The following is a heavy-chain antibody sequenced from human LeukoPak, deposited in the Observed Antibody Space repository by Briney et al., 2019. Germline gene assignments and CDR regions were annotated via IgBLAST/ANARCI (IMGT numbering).Heavy chain of an antibody. J-gene: IGHJ3*02. D-gene: IGHD3-22*01. CDR3: ARASPYDSSGDAFDI. CDR1: GFTFSSYD. Sequence: PGRSLRLSCAASGFTFSSYDMHWVRQATGKGLEWVSAIGTAGDTYYPGSVKGRFTISRENAKNSLYLQMNSLRAGDTAVYYCARASPYDSSGDAFDIWGQGTMVTVSS. CDR2: IGTAGDT. V-gene: IGHV3-13*01.